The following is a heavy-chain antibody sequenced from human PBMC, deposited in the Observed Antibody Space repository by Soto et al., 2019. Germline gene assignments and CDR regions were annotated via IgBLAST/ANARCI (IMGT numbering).Heavy chain of an antibody. CDR3: VREGSHHSGNSGPWFDP. V-gene: IGHV3-23*01. CDR1: GFTFSSYA. Sequence: GGSLRLSCAASGFTFSSYAMSWVRQAPGKGLEWVSAISGSGGSTYYADSVKGRFTISRDNSKNTLYLQMNSLRAEDTAVYYCVREGSHHSGNSGPWFDPWGQGSLVTVSS. CDR2: ISGSGGST. J-gene: IGHJ5*02. D-gene: IGHD3-22*01.